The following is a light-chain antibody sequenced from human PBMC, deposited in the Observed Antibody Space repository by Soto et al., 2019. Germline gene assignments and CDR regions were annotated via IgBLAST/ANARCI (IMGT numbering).Light chain of an antibody. CDR2: EVT. J-gene: IGLJ1*01. V-gene: IGLV2-14*01. Sequence: QSALTQPPSASGSPGQSVTISCTGSSTDVGGYNYVSWYKQHPGKAPKLMISEVTNRPSGVSSRFSGSKSGNTASLTISGLQADDEADYYCSSYTSNSNPYVFGTGTKLTVL. CDR3: SSYTSNSNPYV. CDR1: STDVGGYNY.